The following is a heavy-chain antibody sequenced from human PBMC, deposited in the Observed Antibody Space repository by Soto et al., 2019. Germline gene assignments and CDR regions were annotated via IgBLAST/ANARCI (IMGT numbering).Heavy chain of an antibody. CDR3: ARYGYSYSERFFDY. CDR2: IYHSGST. Sequence: RSDTLSLTCAVAGQSISSGVDYWGWVRQPPGKGLEWIGSIYHSGSTYYNPSLKSRVTMSVDTSKNQLSLKLSSVTAAGTAVYYCARYGYSYSERFFDYWGQGTRVTVSS. D-gene: IGHD5-18*01. J-gene: IGHJ4*02. CDR1: GQSISSGVDY. V-gene: IGHV4-38-2*01.